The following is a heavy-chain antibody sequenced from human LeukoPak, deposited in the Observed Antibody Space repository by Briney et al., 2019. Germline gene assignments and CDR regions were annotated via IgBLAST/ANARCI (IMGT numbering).Heavy chain of an antibody. Sequence: GGSLRLSCAASGFTFSDYYMSWIRQAPGKGLEWVSYISSRGSTIYYADSVKGRFTTSRDNAKNSLSLQLNSLRVEDTAVYYCARGHYDVLAASYKWTPDYWGQGTLVTVSS. J-gene: IGHJ4*02. V-gene: IGHV3-11*04. CDR2: ISSRGSTI. CDR3: ARGHYDVLAASYKWTPDY. D-gene: IGHD3-9*01. CDR1: GFTFSDYY.